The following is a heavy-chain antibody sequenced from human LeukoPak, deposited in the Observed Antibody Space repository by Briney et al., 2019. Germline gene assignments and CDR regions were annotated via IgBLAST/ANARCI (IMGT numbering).Heavy chain of an antibody. D-gene: IGHD3-22*01. J-gene: IGHJ4*02. Sequence: ASVKVSCKASGYTFTSYYMHWVRQAPGQGLEWMGIINPSGGSTSYAQKFQGRVTMTRDTSTSTVYMELSSLRSEDTAVYYCARGLVSTRYYYDSSGYQYFDYWGQGTLVTVSS. V-gene: IGHV1-46*01. CDR2: INPSGGST. CDR3: ARGLVSTRYYYDSSGYQYFDY. CDR1: GYTFTSYY.